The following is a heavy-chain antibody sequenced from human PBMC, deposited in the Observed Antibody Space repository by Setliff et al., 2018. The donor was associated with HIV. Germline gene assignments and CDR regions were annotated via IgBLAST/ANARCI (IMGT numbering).Heavy chain of an antibody. Sequence: ETLSLTCAIYGGSFSGYFWIWIRQPPGKGLEWIGEINHRGSIYYNSSLKSRVTIAVDTSKNQFSLNLSSVTAADTAVYYCARLAVAGNYYYYMDVWGKGTTVTVSS. V-gene: IGHV4-34*01. J-gene: IGHJ6*03. CDR1: GGSFSGYF. CDR3: ARLAVAGNYYYYMDV. D-gene: IGHD6-19*01. CDR2: INHRGSI.